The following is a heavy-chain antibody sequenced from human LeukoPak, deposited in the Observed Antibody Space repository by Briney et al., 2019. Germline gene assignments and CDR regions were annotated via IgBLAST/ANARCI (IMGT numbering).Heavy chain of an antibody. D-gene: IGHD2-21*02. CDR2: MNPNSGNT. CDR3: ARVRTCGGDCYSRRPHYYYYYMDV. J-gene: IGHJ6*03. V-gene: IGHV1-8*02. CDR1: GYTFTGYY. Sequence: ASVKVSSKASGYTFTGYYMHWVRQAPGQGLEWMGWMNPNSGNTGYAQKFQGRVTMTRNTSISTAYMELSSLRSEDTAVYYCARVRTCGGDCYSRRPHYYYYYMDVWGKGTTVTVSS.